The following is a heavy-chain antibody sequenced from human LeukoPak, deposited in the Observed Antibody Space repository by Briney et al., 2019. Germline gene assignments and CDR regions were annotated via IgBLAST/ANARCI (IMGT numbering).Heavy chain of an antibody. V-gene: IGHV3-23*01. Sequence: GGSLRLYCAASGFIFRNYAMSWVRQAPGKGLEWVSAITGSGDTTYYADSVKGRFTVSRDNSKNTLYVEMNTLRAEDTAVYYCAKWGGYDILTGYYVSDFWGQGTLVTVSS. CDR1: GFIFRNYA. D-gene: IGHD3-9*01. CDR3: AKWGGYDILTGYYVSDF. J-gene: IGHJ4*02. CDR2: ITGSGDTT.